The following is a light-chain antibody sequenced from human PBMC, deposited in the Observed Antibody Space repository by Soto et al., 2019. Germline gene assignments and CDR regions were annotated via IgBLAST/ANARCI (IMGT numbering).Light chain of an antibody. Sequence: EIVMTQSPATLSVSPGERATLSCRASQSVSHNLAWYQQKPGQAPRLLFYGASFRATGVPARFSGSGSGTDVTPTISSLPSEDFAIYYCQQSNNWPYTFGQGTKLELK. CDR1: QSVSHN. CDR2: GAS. J-gene: IGKJ2*01. V-gene: IGKV3-15*01. CDR3: QQSNNWPYT.